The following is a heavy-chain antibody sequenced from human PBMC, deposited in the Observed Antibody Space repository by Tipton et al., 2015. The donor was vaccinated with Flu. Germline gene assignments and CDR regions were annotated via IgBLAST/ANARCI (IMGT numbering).Heavy chain of an antibody. V-gene: IGHV4-59*12. Sequence: TLSLTCTVSGDSISNYYWSWIRQPPGKGLEWIGNIYNSGSTYYNPSLKSRVTISIDTSKNQFSLRLSFVTAADTAVYYCAREKDSRGSEYFQQWGQGTLVTVSS. CDR3: AREKDSRGSEYFQQ. CDR2: IYNSGST. D-gene: IGHD6-19*01. J-gene: IGHJ1*01. CDR1: GDSISNYY.